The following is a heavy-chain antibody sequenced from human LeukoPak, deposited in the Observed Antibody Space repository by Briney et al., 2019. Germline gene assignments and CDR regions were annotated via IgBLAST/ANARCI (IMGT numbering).Heavy chain of an antibody. D-gene: IGHD3-16*01. CDR1: GFTFSSYC. CDR3: ARGRRRMITFGGTGQRDAFDI. CDR2: INHSGST. V-gene: IGHV4-34*01. J-gene: IGHJ3*02. Sequence: PGGSLRLSCAASGFTFSSYCMNWVRQAPGKGLEWIGEINHSGSTNYNPSLKSRVTISVDTSKNQFSLKLSSVTAADTAVYYCARGRRRMITFGGTGQRDAFDIWGQGTMVTVSS.